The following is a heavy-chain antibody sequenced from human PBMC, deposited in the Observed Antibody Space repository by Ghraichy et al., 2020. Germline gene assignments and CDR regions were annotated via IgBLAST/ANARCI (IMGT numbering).Heavy chain of an antibody. Sequence: GGSLRLSCAASGFTFSSYAMSWVRQAPGKGLEWVSAISGSGAIRYYADSVKGRFTISRDNSKNTLYLQMNSLRAEDMAVYYCAKDPVYSGSYPSAFDYWGQGTLVTVSS. CDR3: AKDPVYSGSYPSAFDY. V-gene: IGHV3-23*01. CDR2: ISGSGAIR. CDR1: GFTFSSYA. J-gene: IGHJ4*02. D-gene: IGHD1-26*01.